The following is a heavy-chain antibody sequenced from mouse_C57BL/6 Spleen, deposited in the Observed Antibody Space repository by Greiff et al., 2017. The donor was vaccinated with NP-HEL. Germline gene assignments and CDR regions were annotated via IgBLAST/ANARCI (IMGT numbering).Heavy chain of an antibody. V-gene: IGHV5-6*01. CDR3: ARVYYGYLDY. CDR2: ISSGGSYT. D-gene: IGHD2-1*01. Sequence: EVRLVESGGDLVKPGGSLKLSCAASGFTFSSYGMSWVRQTPDKRLEWVATISSGGSYTYYPDSVKGRFTISRDNAKNTLYLQMSSLKSEDTAMYYCARVYYGYLDYWGQGTTLTVSS. J-gene: IGHJ2*01. CDR1: GFTFSSYG.